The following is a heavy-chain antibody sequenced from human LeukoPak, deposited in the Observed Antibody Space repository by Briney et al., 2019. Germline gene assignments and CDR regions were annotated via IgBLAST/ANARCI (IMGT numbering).Heavy chain of an antibody. CDR2: MNPNSGNT. CDR1: GYTFTSYD. D-gene: IGHD3-10*01. V-gene: IGHV1-8*01. Sequence: GASVKVSCKASGYTFTSYDINWVRQATGQGLEWMGWMNPNSGNTGYAQKFQGRVTMTRNTSIRTAYMELSSLRSEDTAVYYCARGDYDYGSGSYYIDYWGQGTLVTVSS. CDR3: ARGDYDYGSGSYYIDY. J-gene: IGHJ4*02.